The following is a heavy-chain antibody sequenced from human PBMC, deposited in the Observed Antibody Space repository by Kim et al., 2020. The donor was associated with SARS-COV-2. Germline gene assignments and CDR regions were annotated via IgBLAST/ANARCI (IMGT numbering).Heavy chain of an antibody. Sequence: SETLSLTCAVSGGSISSSNWWSWVRQPPGKGLEWIGEIYHSGSTNYNPSLKSRVTISVDKSKNQFSLKLSSVTAADTAVYYCARVALGWIAAAVSSYYYYGMDVWGQGTTVTVSS. D-gene: IGHD6-13*01. CDR3: ARVALGWIAAAVSSYYYYGMDV. J-gene: IGHJ6*02. CDR1: GGSISSSNW. V-gene: IGHV4-4*02. CDR2: IYHSGST.